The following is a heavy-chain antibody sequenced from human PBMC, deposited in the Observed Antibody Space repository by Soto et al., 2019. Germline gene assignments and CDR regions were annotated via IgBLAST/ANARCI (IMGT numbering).Heavy chain of an antibody. V-gene: IGHV4-31*03. J-gene: IGHJ6*02. CDR1: GGSISSGGYY. CDR3: ARTSTRRLSYGMDV. Sequence: QVQLQESGPGLVKPSQTLSLTCTVSGGSISSGGYYWSWIRQHPGKGLEWIGYIYYSGSTYYHPSLKSRVTISVDTSKNQFSLKLSSVTAADTAVYYCARTSTRRLSYGMDVWGQGTTVTVSS. CDR2: IYYSGST.